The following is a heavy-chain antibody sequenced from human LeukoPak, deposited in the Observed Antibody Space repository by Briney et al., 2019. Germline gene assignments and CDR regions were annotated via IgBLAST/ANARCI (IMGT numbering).Heavy chain of an antibody. J-gene: IGHJ5*02. CDR1: GYTFTSYD. CDR2: VNPNSGNT. CDR3: ARMTVSGRDNWFDP. Sequence: ASVKVSCKASGYTFTSYDINWVRQATGQGLEWMGWVNPNSGNTGYAQKFQGRVTMTGNTSISTAYMELSSLRSEDTAVYYCARMTVSGRDNWFDPWGQGTLVTVSS. D-gene: IGHD6-19*01. V-gene: IGHV1-8*01.